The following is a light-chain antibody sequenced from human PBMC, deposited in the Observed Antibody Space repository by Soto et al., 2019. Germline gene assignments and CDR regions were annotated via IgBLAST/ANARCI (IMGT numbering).Light chain of an antibody. V-gene: IGLV1-44*01. CDR2: SNN. CDR1: SSNIGSNY. CDR3: SAWDDSLNGRV. J-gene: IGLJ2*01. Sequence: QSVLTQPPSASGTPGQRVTISCSGSSSNIGSNYVNWYQHLPGTAPKLLIYSNNQRPSGVPDRFSGSKSDTSASLAVSGLQSEDEADYYFSAWDDSLNGRVFGGGTKLTVL.